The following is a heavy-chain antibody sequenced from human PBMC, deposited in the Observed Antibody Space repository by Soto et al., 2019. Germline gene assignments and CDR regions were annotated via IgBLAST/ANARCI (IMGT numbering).Heavy chain of an antibody. Sequence: ESGGGLVKPGGSLRLSCAASGFTFSNAWMNWVRQAPGKGLEWVGHIKSKPDGGTTDYAAPVKGRFTISRDDSKNTLYLQMNSLKTEDTAVYYCTTAHLSRTYYRNFDYWGQGTLVTVSS. V-gene: IGHV3-15*07. CDR1: GFTFSNAW. CDR3: TTAHLSRTYYRNFDY. J-gene: IGHJ4*02. D-gene: IGHD1-26*01. CDR2: IKSKPDGGTT.